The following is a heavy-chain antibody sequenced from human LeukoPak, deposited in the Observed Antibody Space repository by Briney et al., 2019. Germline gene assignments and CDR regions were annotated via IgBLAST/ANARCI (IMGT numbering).Heavy chain of an antibody. CDR2: INPNSADT. CDR3: ARDLRGNSMFFDY. V-gene: IGHV1-2*02. D-gene: IGHD1-1*01. CDR1: GYTFTDDY. Sequence: ASVKVSCKASGYTFTDDYIHWVRQAPGQGLEWMGWINPNSADTHYPQKFQGRVTLTSDTSISTAYMELSRLSPDDTAMYYCARDLRGNSMFFDYWSQGTVVTVSS. J-gene: IGHJ4*02.